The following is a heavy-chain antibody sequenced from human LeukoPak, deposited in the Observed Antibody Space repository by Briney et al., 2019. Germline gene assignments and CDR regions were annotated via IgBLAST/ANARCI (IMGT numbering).Heavy chain of an antibody. D-gene: IGHD2-2*02. V-gene: IGHV3-30*02. CDR1: GFTFSSYG. CDR2: IRHDGSNK. Sequence: GGSLRLSCAASGFTFSSYGMHWVRQAPGKGLEWVAFIRHDGSNKYYADSVKGRFTISRDNSKNTLYLQMNSLRAEDTAVYYCAKDPYIVVVPAAIDRDYYMDVWGKGTTVTVSS. J-gene: IGHJ6*03. CDR3: AKDPYIVVVPAAIDRDYYMDV.